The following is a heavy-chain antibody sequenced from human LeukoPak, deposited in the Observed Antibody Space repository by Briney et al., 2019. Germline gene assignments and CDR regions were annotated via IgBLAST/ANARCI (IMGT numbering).Heavy chain of an antibody. D-gene: IGHD2-2*02. V-gene: IGHV3-74*01. CDR3: ASYFRCSGATCYTNY. CDR2: INSDGSTT. Sequence: GGSLRLSCAASGFTFRSYSMNWVRQAPGKGLVWVSRINSDGSTTNYADSVKGRFTISRDNAKNTLYLQMISLRAEDTAVYYCASYFRCSGATCYTNYWGQGTLVTVSS. CDR1: GFTFRSYS. J-gene: IGHJ4*02.